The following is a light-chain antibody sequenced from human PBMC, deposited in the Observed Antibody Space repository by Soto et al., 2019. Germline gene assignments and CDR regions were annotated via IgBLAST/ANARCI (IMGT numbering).Light chain of an antibody. CDR3: QQRYNWPPIT. CDR1: QSVSSS. V-gene: IGKV3-11*01. J-gene: IGKJ5*01. CDR2: VAS. Sequence: EIVLTQSPATLSLSPGERATLSCRASQSVSSSLVWYQQKPGQAPRLLIYVASNRATGIPARFSGSGSGTDFTLTISSLEPEDFAVYYCQQRYNWPPITFGQGTRLEI.